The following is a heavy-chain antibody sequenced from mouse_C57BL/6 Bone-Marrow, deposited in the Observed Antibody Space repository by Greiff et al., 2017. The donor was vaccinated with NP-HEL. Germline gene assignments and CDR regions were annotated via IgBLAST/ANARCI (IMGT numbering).Heavy chain of an antibody. V-gene: IGHV3-6*01. CDR1: GYSITSGYY. CDR3: AQEGANWGTFAY. J-gene: IGHJ3*01. Sequence: EVQLQQSGPGLVKPSQSLSLTCSVTGYSITSGYYWNWIRQFPGNKLEWMGYISYDGSNNYNPSLKNRISITRDTSKNQFFLKLNSVTTEDTATYYCAQEGANWGTFAYWGQGTLVTVSA. CDR2: ISYDGSN. D-gene: IGHD4-1*01.